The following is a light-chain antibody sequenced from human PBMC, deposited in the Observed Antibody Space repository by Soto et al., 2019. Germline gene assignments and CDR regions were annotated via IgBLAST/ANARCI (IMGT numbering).Light chain of an antibody. Sequence: EIVLTQSPGTLSLSPGERATLSCRASQSVSSSYLAWYQQKPGQAPRLLIYGASSRATGIPDRFSGSGSGTDFTLTISSLEPEDFAVYYCQQYESSLRTFGQGTKVEIK. J-gene: IGKJ1*01. CDR2: GAS. CDR3: QQYESSLRT. CDR1: QSVSSSY. V-gene: IGKV3-20*01.